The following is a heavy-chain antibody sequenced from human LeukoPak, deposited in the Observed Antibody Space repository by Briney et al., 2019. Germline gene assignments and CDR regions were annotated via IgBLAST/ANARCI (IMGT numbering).Heavy chain of an antibody. J-gene: IGHJ5*02. CDR1: GYTFTNYG. D-gene: IGHD3-3*01. CDR2: ISIYNGNT. V-gene: IGHV1-18*01. CDR3: WMITYKFWSEYYMPDDP. Sequence: ASVKLSCKASGYTFTNYGISWVRQPPGHGLERVGRISIYNGNTDYAQTLRSRVTMTTETTTNTPYMQQRSLGTDDAAVYYCWMITYKFWSEYYMPDDPVGQGTLVAVSS.